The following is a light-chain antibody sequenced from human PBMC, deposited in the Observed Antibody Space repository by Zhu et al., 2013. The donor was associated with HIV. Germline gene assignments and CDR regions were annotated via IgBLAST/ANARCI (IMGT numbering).Light chain of an antibody. J-gene: IGKJ1*01. Sequence: DVVMTQSPLSLPVTPGEPASISCRSSQSLLHRNGNNYLDWFLQKPGQPPQLLIYLGSNQASGVPDRFSGSGSGRDFTLKISRVEAEDVGVYYCMQALQTPPWTFGQGTKVEIK. CDR3: MQALQTPPWT. V-gene: IGKV2-28*01. CDR1: QSLLHRNGNNY. CDR2: LGS.